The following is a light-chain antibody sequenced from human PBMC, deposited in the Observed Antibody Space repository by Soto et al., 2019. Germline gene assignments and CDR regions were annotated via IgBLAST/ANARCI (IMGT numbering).Light chain of an antibody. CDR1: QSISSY. Sequence: DPQMTQSPSSLPASVGDRVTITCRASQSISSYLNWYQQKPGKAPKLLIYAASSLQSGVPSRFSGSGSGTEFTLTISSLQPEDFAIYYCHQSYSTPWTFGQGTKVDIK. V-gene: IGKV1-39*01. CDR3: HQSYSTPWT. CDR2: AAS. J-gene: IGKJ1*01.